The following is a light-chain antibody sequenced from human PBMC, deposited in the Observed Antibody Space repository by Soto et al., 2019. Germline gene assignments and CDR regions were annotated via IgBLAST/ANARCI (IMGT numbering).Light chain of an antibody. V-gene: IGKV3-20*01. CDR2: ATS. CDR3: QQYASSPFT. Sequence: EIVLTQSPGTLSLSSGERATLSCRASQSVSSSYLSWYQQKPGQAPRLLLYATSSRATGIPDRFSGSGSGTNFPLTISRLEPEDFAVYYCQQYASSPFTFGHGNKLEIK. J-gene: IGKJ2*01. CDR1: QSVSSSY.